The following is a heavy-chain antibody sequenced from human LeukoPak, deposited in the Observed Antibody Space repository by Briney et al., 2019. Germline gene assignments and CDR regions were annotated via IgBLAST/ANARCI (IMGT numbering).Heavy chain of an antibody. Sequence: GGSLRLSCAASGFTFSSHTMTWVRQAPGKGLEWVSAISNSGGSTYYADSVKGRFTISRDNSKDTLYLQMNSLKAEDTAVYYCAKGRGLVSPDDHWGQGTLVTVSS. CDR1: GFTFSSHT. CDR2: ISNSGGST. J-gene: IGHJ4*02. V-gene: IGHV3-23*01. D-gene: IGHD3/OR15-3a*01. CDR3: AKGRGLVSPDDH.